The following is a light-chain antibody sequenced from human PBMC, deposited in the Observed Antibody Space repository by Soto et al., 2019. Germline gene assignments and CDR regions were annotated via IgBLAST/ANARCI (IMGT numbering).Light chain of an antibody. J-gene: IGLJ2*01. CDR2: DDR. Sequence: ELTQPPSVSVAPGQTASISCVGYNLEFKSVHWYQQRPGQAPVLVVFDDRDRPSGIPDRFSGASSGNTATLTISRVEAGDESDFYCQVWDSDSDHVVFGGGTQLTVL. CDR3: QVWDSDSDHVV. CDR1: NLEFKS. V-gene: IGLV3-21*02.